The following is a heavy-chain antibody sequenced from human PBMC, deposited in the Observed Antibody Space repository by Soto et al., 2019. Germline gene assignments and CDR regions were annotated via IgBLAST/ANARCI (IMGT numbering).Heavy chain of an antibody. D-gene: IGHD3-3*01. J-gene: IGHJ6*02. V-gene: IGHV3-30*18. Sequence: QGQLVESGGGVVQPGTSLRLSCAASGFIFSRHGMHWVRQAPGKGLEWVAVSSYDGRNTYYADSVKGRFTISRDNPKNTLFLEMNILRAKDTALYFCAKDRGSYDIWRGTQRYYAMDVWGQGATVTVSS. CDR1: GFIFSRHG. CDR2: SSYDGRNT. CDR3: AKDRGSYDIWRGTQRYYAMDV.